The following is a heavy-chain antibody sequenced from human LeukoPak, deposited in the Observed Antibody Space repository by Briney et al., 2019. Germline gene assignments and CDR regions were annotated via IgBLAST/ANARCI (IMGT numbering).Heavy chain of an antibody. D-gene: IGHD3-22*01. Sequence: PSETLSLTCAVYGGSFSGYYWSWIRQPLGKGLEWIGEIDHSGTTNYNPSLKSRVTISLDTSKNQFSLILSSVTAADTAVYYCAKAPYLSSGSWGQGTMVTVSS. CDR3: AKAPYLSSGS. J-gene: IGHJ3*01. CDR2: IDHSGTT. V-gene: IGHV4-34*01. CDR1: GGSFSGYY.